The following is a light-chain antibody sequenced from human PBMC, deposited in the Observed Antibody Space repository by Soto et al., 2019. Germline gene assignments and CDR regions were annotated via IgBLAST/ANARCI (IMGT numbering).Light chain of an antibody. J-gene: IGKJ5*01. CDR3: QQYGSSQPPAIT. Sequence: EIVLTQSPGTLSLSPGERATLSCRASQSVSSSYLAWYQQKPGQAPRLLIYGASSTATVIPDRFSGSGSGTDISLTVTILEPEDFAVYLCQQYGSSQPPAITFGRGTQMEIK. V-gene: IGKV3-20*01. CDR1: QSVSSSY. CDR2: GAS.